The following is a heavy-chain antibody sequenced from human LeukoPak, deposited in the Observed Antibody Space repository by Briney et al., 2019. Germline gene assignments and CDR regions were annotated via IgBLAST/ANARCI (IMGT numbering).Heavy chain of an antibody. J-gene: IGHJ6*02. CDR2: INHSGST. Sequence: PSETLSLTCAVYGGSFSGYYWSWIRQPPGKGLEWIGEINHSGSTNYNPSLKSRVTISVDTSKNQSSLKLSSVTAADTAVYYCARLIAKLPPSYYYGMDVWGQGTTVTVSS. D-gene: IGHD3-22*01. CDR3: ARLIAKLPPSYYYGMDV. V-gene: IGHV4-34*01. CDR1: GGSFSGYY.